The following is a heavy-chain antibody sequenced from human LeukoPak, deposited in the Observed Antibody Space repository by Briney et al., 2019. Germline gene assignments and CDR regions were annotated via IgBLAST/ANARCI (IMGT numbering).Heavy chain of an antibody. CDR1: GGSISSYY. CDR3: ARSVRYPNWFDP. D-gene: IGHD3-9*01. Sequence: PLETLSLTCTVSGGSISSYYWSWIRQPPGKGLEWIGYIYYSGSTSYNPSLKSRVTISVDTSKNQFSLKLSSVTAADTAVYYCARSVRYPNWFDPWGQGTLVTVSS. CDR2: IYYSGST. V-gene: IGHV4-59*08. J-gene: IGHJ5*02.